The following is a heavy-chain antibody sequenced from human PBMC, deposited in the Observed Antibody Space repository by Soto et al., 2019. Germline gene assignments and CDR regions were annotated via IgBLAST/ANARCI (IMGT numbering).Heavy chain of an antibody. V-gene: IGHV1-46*01. CDR2: INPSGGST. Sequence: ASVKVSCKASGYTFTSYYMHWVRQAPGQGLEWMGIINPSGGSTSYAQKFQGRVTMTRDTSTSTVYMELSSLRSEDTAVYYCARDYLAARYYYYGMDVWGQGTTVTVSS. CDR3: ARDYLAARYYYYGMDV. CDR1: GYTFTSYY. D-gene: IGHD6-6*01. J-gene: IGHJ6*02.